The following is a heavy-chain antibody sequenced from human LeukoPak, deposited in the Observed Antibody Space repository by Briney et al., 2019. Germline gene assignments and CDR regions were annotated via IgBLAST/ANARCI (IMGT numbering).Heavy chain of an antibody. CDR2: IKREGSQK. CDR1: GFGFSSNW. D-gene: IGHD1-1*01. J-gene: IGHJ5*02. V-gene: IGHV3-7*01. CDR3: ARLGLEVGGPNWFDP. Sequence: GGSLRLSCAAPGFGFSSNWMGWVRQAPGKGLEWVAHIKREGSQKYSLDSVKGRFTISRANAKNSLYLQMNSLRVEDTAVYYCARLGLEVGGPNWFDPWGQGTLVTVSS.